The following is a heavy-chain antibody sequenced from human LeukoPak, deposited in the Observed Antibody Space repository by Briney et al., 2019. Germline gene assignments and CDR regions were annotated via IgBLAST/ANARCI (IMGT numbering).Heavy chain of an antibody. CDR3: ARVIYSSGSAIDY. V-gene: IGHV3-11*04. Sequence: GGSLRLSCAASGFTFSDYYMSWIRQAPGKGLEWISYISSSSSTIYYADSVKGRFTISRDNAKNSLYLQMNSLRAEDTAVYYCARVIYSSGSAIDYWGQGTLVTVSS. CDR1: GFTFSDYY. CDR2: ISSSSSTI. J-gene: IGHJ4*02. D-gene: IGHD6-19*01.